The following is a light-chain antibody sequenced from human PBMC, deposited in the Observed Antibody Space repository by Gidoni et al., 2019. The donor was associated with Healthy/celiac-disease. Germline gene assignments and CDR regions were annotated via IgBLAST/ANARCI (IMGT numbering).Light chain of an antibody. CDR1: QSVSSN. V-gene: IGKV3-15*01. Sequence: EIVITQSPATLSVSPGERATLSCRASQSVSSNLAWYQQKPGQAPRLLIYGASTRATGIPARFSGSGSGTEFTLTISSLQSEDFAVYYCQQYNNWLRTFXQXTKVXIK. CDR2: GAS. CDR3: QQYNNWLRT. J-gene: IGKJ1*01.